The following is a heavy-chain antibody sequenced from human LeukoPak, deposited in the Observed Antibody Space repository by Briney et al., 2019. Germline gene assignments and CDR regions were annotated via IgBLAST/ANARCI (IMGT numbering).Heavy chain of an antibody. CDR3: ARGTKVYYDSGGYYY. J-gene: IGHJ4*02. V-gene: IGHV5-51*01. CDR1: GYSFTSYW. CDR2: IYPGDSDT. D-gene: IGHD3-22*01. Sequence: GESLKISCKGSGYSFTSYWIGWVRQMPGKGLEWMGIIYPGDSDTRYSPSFQGQVTISADKSISTAYLQWSSLKASDTAMYYCARGTKVYYDSGGYYYWGQGTLVTASS.